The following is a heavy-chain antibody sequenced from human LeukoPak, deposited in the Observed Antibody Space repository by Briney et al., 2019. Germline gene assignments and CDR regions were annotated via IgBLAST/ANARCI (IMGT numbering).Heavy chain of an antibody. CDR3: AKGNPYYDFWSGYYKRTNSEYYFDY. Sequence: PGGSLRFSCAASGFTFSSYAMSWVRQAPGKGLEWVSAISGSGGSTYYADSVKGRFTISRDNSKNTLYLQMNSLRAEDTAVYYCAKGNPYYDFWSGYYKRTNSEYYFDYWGQGTLVTVSS. CDR2: ISGSGGST. J-gene: IGHJ4*02. D-gene: IGHD3-3*01. CDR1: GFTFSSYA. V-gene: IGHV3-23*01.